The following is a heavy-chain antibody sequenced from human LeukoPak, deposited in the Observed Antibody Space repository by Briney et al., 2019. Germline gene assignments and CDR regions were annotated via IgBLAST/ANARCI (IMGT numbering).Heavy chain of an antibody. D-gene: IGHD4/OR15-4a*01. CDR3: ARVGANSYGLDV. CDR1: GGSISSYY. J-gene: IGHJ6*04. CDR2: IYYSGST. V-gene: IGHV4-59*01. Sequence: SETLSLTCTVSGGSISSYYWSWIRQPPGKGLEWIGYIYYSGSTNYNPSLKSRVTISVDTSKNQFSLKLSSVTAAGTAVYYCARVGANSYGLDVWGKGTTVTVSS.